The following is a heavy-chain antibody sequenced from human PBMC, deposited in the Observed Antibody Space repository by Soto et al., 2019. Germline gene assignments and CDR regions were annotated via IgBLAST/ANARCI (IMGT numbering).Heavy chain of an antibody. CDR2: IYYSGST. Sequence: SETLSLTCTVSAGSISSYYWSWIRQPPGKGLEWIGYIYYSGSTNYNPSLKSRVTISVDTSKNQFSLKLSSVTAADTAVYYCARHGSGYDMLTGYYSHPFDYWGQGTLVTVSS. V-gene: IGHV4-59*08. J-gene: IGHJ4*02. D-gene: IGHD3-9*01. CDR1: AGSISSYY. CDR3: ARHGSGYDMLTGYYSHPFDY.